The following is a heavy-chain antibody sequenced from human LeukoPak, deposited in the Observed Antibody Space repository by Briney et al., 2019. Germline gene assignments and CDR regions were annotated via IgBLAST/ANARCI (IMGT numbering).Heavy chain of an antibody. J-gene: IGHJ4*02. D-gene: IGHD1-14*01. CDR3: AKTSCVATGDAVL. Sequence: VGALRLSRAASRLTLSNYAMSWVRRAPARGVEWVSSLRDDGETFYADSVKGRFTLSKDDSINTGYLELNSLRAEDTAVYYCAKTSCVATGDAVLWGQGTLVTVSS. CDR2: LRDDGET. V-gene: IGHV3-23*01. CDR1: RLTLSNYA.